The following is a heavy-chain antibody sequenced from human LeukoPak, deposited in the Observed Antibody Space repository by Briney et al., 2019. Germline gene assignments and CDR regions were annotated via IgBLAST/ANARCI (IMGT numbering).Heavy chain of an antibody. V-gene: IGHV4-31*03. J-gene: IGHJ4*02. Sequence: SETLSLTCTVSGGSISSGGYYWSWIRQHPGKGLEWIGYIYYSGSTYYNPSLKSRVTISVDKSKNQFSLKLSSVTAADTAVYYCARIIAAAGVYYFDYWGQGTLVTVSS. CDR2: IYYSGST. CDR3: ARIIAAAGVYYFDY. CDR1: GGSISSGGYY. D-gene: IGHD6-13*01.